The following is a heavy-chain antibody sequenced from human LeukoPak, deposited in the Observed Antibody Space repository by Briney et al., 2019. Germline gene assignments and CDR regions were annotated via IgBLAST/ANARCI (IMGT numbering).Heavy chain of an antibody. V-gene: IGHV3-23*01. Sequence: GGSLRLSCAASGFTFSSYAMSWVRQAPGKGLEWVSAISGSGGSTYYADSVKGRFAISRDNSMNTLYLQMNSLGVEDTAVYYCARDHAGSGRAFDYWGQGTLVTVSS. J-gene: IGHJ4*02. CDR1: GFTFSSYA. D-gene: IGHD2-15*01. CDR3: ARDHAGSGRAFDY. CDR2: ISGSGGST.